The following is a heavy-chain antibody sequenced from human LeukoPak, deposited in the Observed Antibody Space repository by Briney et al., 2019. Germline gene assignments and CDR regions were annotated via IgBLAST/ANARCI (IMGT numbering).Heavy chain of an antibody. CDR2: ISGSGGST. Sequence: GGSLRLSCAASGFTFSSYAMSWVRQAPGKGLEWVSAISGSGGSTYYADSVKGRFTISRDNSRNTLYLQMNSLRAEDTAVYYCAKVGEKVVAVPYYFDYWGQGTLVTVSS. CDR3: AKVGEKVVAVPYYFDY. V-gene: IGHV3-23*01. CDR1: GFTFSSYA. D-gene: IGHD2-15*01. J-gene: IGHJ4*02.